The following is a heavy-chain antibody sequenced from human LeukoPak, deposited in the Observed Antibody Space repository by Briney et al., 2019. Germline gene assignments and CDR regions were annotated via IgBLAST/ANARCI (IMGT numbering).Heavy chain of an antibody. V-gene: IGHV3-30*02. CDR2: IRYDGSNK. CDR1: GFTFSSYG. J-gene: IGHJ4*02. D-gene: IGHD6-19*01. CDR3: AKDAAVALYYFDY. Sequence: GGSLRLSCAASGFTFSSYGMHWVRQAPGKGLEWVAFIRYDGSNKYYADSVKGRFTISRDNSKNTLYLQMYSLRAEDTAVYYCAKDAAVALYYFDYWGQGTLVTVSS.